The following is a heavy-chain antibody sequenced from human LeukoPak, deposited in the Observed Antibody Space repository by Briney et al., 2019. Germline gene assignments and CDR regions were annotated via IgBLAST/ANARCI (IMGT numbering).Heavy chain of an antibody. D-gene: IGHD5-12*01. J-gene: IGHJ4*02. CDR3: ARVGSRAFDY. Sequence: PSETLSLTCTVSGGSISSSSYYWGWIRQPPGKGLEWIGSIYYSGSTYYNPSLKSRVTISVDTSKNQFSLKLSSVTAADTAFYYCARVGSRAFDYWGQGTLVIVS. V-gene: IGHV4-39*07. CDR1: GGSISSSSYY. CDR2: IYYSGST.